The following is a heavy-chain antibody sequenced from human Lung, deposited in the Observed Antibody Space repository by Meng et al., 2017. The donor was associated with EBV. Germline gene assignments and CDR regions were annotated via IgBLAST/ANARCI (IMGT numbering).Heavy chain of an antibody. CDR2: ISCYNGDT. CDR1: GYTFTHHG. J-gene: IGHJ4*02. CDR3: ASESGRGFTPDY. V-gene: IGHV1-18*01. D-gene: IGHD3-10*01. Sequence: QLQLVQSGAEVKKPGASVRVSCKASGYTFTHHGISWIRQAPGQGLEWMGWISCYNGDTNYAQKLQGRVTMTTDTSTNTAYMDLRSLRSDDTAVYYCASESGRGFTPDYWGQGTLVTVSS.